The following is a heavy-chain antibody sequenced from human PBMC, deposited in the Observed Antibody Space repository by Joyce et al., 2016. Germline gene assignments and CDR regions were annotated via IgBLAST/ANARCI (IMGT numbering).Heavy chain of an antibody. CDR2: ISTFNGYT. CDR1: GYTFTTSS. CDR3: ARGDYPRYFDY. V-gene: IGHV1-18*01. J-gene: IGHJ4*02. Sequence: QIQLLQSGAEVKRPGASVRVSCLTSGYTFTTSSITWVRQAPGQGLEWVGRISTFNGYTTYGQRLQVRVTMTTDTSTSTAFMELRSLTSDDTAVYYCARGDYPRYFDYWGQGTLVTVSS. D-gene: IGHD3-16*01.